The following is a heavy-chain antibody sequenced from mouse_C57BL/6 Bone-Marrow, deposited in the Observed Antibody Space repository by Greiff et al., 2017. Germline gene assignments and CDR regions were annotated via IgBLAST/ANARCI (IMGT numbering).Heavy chain of an antibody. V-gene: IGHV3-8*01. Sequence: EVKLLESGPGLAKPSQTLSLTCSVTGYSITSDYWNWIRKFPGNKLEYMGYISYSGSTYYNPSLTSRISITRDTSKNQYYLQLNSVTTEDTATYYCARGGTTVPSYWYFDVWGTGTTVTVSS. D-gene: IGHD1-1*01. J-gene: IGHJ1*03. CDR2: ISYSGST. CDR3: ARGGTTVPSYWYFDV. CDR1: GYSITSDY.